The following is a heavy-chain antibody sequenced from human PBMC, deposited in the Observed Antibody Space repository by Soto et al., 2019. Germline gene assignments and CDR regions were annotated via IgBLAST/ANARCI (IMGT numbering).Heavy chain of an antibody. D-gene: IGHD3-22*01. V-gene: IGHV4-38-2*02. CDR3: ARDLSSGYQTFYFDY. Sequence: PSETLSLTCRVSGYINNSGYSWGWIRQSPGKGLEWIGSTSYDGKSYYKPSLKSRVVMSVDLANNQFSLRLRSVTAADTAVYYCARDLSSGYQTFYFDYWGQGTPVTVSS. J-gene: IGHJ4*01. CDR2: TSYDGKS. CDR1: GYINNSGYS.